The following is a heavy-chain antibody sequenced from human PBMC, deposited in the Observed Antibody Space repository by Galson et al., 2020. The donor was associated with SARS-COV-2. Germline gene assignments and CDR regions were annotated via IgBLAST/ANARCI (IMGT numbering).Heavy chain of an antibody. J-gene: IGHJ4*02. CDR3: AKGEKYCSSTGCYEGHFHY. Sequence: GESLKISCAASGFTFNDYTMHWVRQAPGKGLEWVSLISWDGGSTYYADSVKGRFTISRDNSKNSLYLQMNSLRTEDTALYYCAKGEKYCSSTGCYEGHFHYWGQGTLVTVSS. D-gene: IGHD2-2*01. V-gene: IGHV3-43*01. CDR1: GFTFNDYT. CDR2: ISWDGGST.